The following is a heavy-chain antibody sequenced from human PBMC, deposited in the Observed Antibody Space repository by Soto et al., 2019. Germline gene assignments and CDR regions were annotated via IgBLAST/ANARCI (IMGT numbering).Heavy chain of an antibody. V-gene: IGHV1-18*01. CDR1: GYTFTTYG. CDR2: TSGDNGNT. J-gene: IGHJ6*02. D-gene: IGHD6-19*01. Sequence: ASVKVSCKASGYTFTTYGISWVRQAPGQGLEWMGWTSGDNGNTNYAQKFQGRVTMTTDTSTSTAYMELRSLRSDDTAVYYCARDRPYSSGWYVTGYYYYYGMDVWGQGTTVTVSS. CDR3: ARDRPYSSGWYVTGYYYYYGMDV.